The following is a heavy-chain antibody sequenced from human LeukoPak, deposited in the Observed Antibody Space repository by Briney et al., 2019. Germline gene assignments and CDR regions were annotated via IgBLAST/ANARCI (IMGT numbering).Heavy chain of an antibody. CDR3: AGSLRAVYYFDY. D-gene: IGHD3-10*01. CDR2: IYTSGST. V-gene: IGHV4-4*07. CDR1: GGAVNSYC. J-gene: IGHJ4*02. Sequence: SENLSLTCTVSGGAVNSYCWGWIGHPAGKGMEWSGRIYTSGSTNYNPSLKSRVTMSVDTSKNQFSLKLSSVTAADTAVYYCAGSLRAVYYFDYWGQGTLVTVSS.